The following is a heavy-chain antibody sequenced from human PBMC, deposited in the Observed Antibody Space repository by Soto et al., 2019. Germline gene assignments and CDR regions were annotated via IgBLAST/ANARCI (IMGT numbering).Heavy chain of an antibody. D-gene: IGHD1-1*01. J-gene: IGHJ4*02. CDR1: GYAFIDHY. V-gene: IGHV1-18*04. CDR3: ARCIYWTNCDY. CDR2: ISAYNGNT. Sequence: GASVKVSCKASGYAFIDHYIHWLRQAPGQGLEWMGWISAYNGNTNYAQKLQGRVTMTTDTSTSTAYMELRSLRSDDTAVYYCARCIYWTNCDYWGQGTLVTVSS.